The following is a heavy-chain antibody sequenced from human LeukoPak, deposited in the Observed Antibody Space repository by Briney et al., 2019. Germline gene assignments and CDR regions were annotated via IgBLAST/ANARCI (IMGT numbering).Heavy chain of an antibody. CDR2: IYSGGST. V-gene: IGHV3-53*01. D-gene: IGHD2-2*01. CDR3: AKGTVVPASSAETPFDY. Sequence: GGSLRLSCAASGFTVSSNYMSWVRQAPGKGLEWVSVIYSGGSTYYADSVKGRFTISRDNSKNTLYQQMNSLRAEDTAVYYCAKGTVVPASSAETPFDYWGQGTLVTVSS. CDR1: GFTVSSNY. J-gene: IGHJ4*02.